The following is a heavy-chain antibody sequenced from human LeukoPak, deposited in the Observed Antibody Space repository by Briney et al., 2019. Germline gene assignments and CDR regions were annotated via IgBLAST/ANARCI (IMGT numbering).Heavy chain of an antibody. CDR2: INHSGST. V-gene: IGHV4-34*01. J-gene: IGHJ4*02. CDR3: ARDPGSGQLLDY. D-gene: IGHD1-26*01. CDR1: GGSFSGYY. Sequence: KPSETLSLTCAVYGGSFSGYYWSWIRQPPGKGLEWIGEINHSGSTNYNPSLKSRVTISVDTSKNQFSLKLSSVTAADTAVYYCARDPGSGQLLDYWGQGTLVTVSS.